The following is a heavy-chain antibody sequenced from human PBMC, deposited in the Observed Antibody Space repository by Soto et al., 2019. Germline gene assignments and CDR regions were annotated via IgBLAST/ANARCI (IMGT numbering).Heavy chain of an antibody. Sequence: AVKVSCKASGYTLTTYPLHWVRQATGQSLEWMGYITGASGDTRYSQKFHDRVTITRDTSANTAYLELNSLTSEDTAVYYCATALRFVDYLLKRWGQGTLVTVSS. CDR2: ITGASGDT. CDR3: ATALRFVDYLLKR. V-gene: IGHV1-3*01. D-gene: IGHD3-16*01. CDR1: GYTLTTYP. J-gene: IGHJ4*02.